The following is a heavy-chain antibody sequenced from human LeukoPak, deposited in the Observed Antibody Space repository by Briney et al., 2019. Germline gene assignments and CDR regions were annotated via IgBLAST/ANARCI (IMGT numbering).Heavy chain of an antibody. CDR3: ARERARWHPPNAFDI. D-gene: IGHD2-15*01. CDR2: IYYSGST. J-gene: IGHJ3*02. CDR1: GGSISSSSYY. Sequence: SETLSLTCTVSGGSISSSSYYWGWIRQPPGKGLEWIGSIYYSGSTYYNPSLKSRVTISVDTSKNQFSLKLSSVTAADTAVYYCARERARWHPPNAFDIWGQGTMVTVSS. V-gene: IGHV4-39*07.